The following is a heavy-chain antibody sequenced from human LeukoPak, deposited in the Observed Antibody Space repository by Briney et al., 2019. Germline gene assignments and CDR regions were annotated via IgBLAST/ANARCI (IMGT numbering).Heavy chain of an antibody. CDR3: ARSRFDYIWGIDQ. CDR2: LNSDGTTT. J-gene: IGHJ5*02. V-gene: IGHV3-74*01. Sequence: GGSLRLSCAASGFTFSTFAMIWVRQPPGKGLVWVSRLNSDGTTTNYADSVKGRFTVSRDNAKNTLYLLMNSLRDEDTAVYYCARSRFDYIWGIDQWGQGTLVTVSS. CDR1: GFTFSTFA. D-gene: IGHD3-16*01.